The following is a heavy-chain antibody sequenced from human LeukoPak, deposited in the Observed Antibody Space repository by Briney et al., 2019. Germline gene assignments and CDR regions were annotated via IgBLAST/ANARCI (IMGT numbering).Heavy chain of an antibody. CDR3: ARQYYYGSGSYMYWYFDL. CDR2: MNPNSGNT. D-gene: IGHD3-10*01. Sequence: EASVKVSCKASGYTFTSYDINWVRQATGQGLEWMGWMNPNSGNTGYAQKFQGRVTMTRNTSISTAYMELSSLRSEDTAVYYCARQYYYGSGSYMYWYFDLWGRGTLVTVSS. J-gene: IGHJ2*01. CDR1: GYTFTSYD. V-gene: IGHV1-8*01.